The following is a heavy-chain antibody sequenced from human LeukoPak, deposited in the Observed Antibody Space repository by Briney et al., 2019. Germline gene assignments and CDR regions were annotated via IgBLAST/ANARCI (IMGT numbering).Heavy chain of an antibody. D-gene: IGHD2-2*01. J-gene: IGHJ6*02. V-gene: IGHV3-48*03. CDR2: ISNNGDTI. Sequence: PGGSLRLSCAASGFTFSSYEMNWVRQAPGKGLEWVSFISNNGDTITYVDSVKGRFTISRDNAKNSLYLQMNSLRAEDTAVYYCARWYCSSTNYQSYYYGMDVWGQGTTVTVSS. CDR1: GFTFSSYE. CDR3: ARWYCSSTNYQSYYYGMDV.